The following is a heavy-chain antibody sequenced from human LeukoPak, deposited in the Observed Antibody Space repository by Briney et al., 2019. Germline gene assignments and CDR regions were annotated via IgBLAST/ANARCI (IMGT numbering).Heavy chain of an antibody. CDR1: GFTFGDFA. V-gene: IGHV3-9*01. D-gene: IGHD5-24*01. CDR3: AKTRGRYFYGMDV. J-gene: IGHJ6*02. CDR2: ISYNSDNI. Sequence: GRFLRLSCAASGFTFGDFAMHWVRQVPGKGPEWVSGISYNSDNIAYADSVKGRFTISRDNAKNPLYLQMNSLRVEDTALYYCAKTRGRYFYGMDVWGQGTTVTVSS.